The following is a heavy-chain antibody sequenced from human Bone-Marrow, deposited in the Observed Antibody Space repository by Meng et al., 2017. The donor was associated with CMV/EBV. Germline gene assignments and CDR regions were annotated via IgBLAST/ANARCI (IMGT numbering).Heavy chain of an antibody. CDR3: ARGQENGDAFDI. V-gene: IGHV1-69*10. D-gene: IGHD2-8*01. CDR1: GGTFSNYL. J-gene: IGHJ3*02. CDR2: IFPIVEIT. Sequence: SVKVSCKASGGTFSNYLIIWVRQAPGQGLEWMGGIFPIVEITKFAQKFEGRVTITADKSISTAYMELSRLRSDDTAVYYCARGQENGDAFDIWGQGTMVTV.